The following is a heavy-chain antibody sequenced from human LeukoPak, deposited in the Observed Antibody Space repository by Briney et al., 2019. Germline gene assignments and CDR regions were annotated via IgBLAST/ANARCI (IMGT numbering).Heavy chain of an antibody. CDR1: GGSISSGDYY. CDR2: IYYSGST. V-gene: IGHV4-30-4*01. CDR3: ARDREPHYYDSSETSAFDI. J-gene: IGHJ3*02. Sequence: SETLSLTCTVSGGSISSGDYYWSWIRQPPGKGLEWIGYIYYSGSTYYNPSLKSRVTISVDTSKNQFSLKLSSVTAADTAVYYCARDREPHYYDSSETSAFDIWGQGTMVTVSS. D-gene: IGHD3-22*01.